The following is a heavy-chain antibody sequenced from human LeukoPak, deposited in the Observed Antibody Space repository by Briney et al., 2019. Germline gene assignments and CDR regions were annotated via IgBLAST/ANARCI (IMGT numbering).Heavy chain of an antibody. CDR1: GFTFSSYA. D-gene: IGHD3-9*01. V-gene: IGHV4-59*01. CDR2: IYYSGST. Sequence: PGGSLRLSCAASGFTFSSYAMSWIRQPPGKGLEWIGYIYYSGSTNYNPSLKSRVTISVDTSKNQFSLKLSSVTAADTAVYYCARATPFYWLSYGGGDAFDIWGQGTMVTVSS. CDR3: ARATPFYWLSYGGGDAFDI. J-gene: IGHJ3*02.